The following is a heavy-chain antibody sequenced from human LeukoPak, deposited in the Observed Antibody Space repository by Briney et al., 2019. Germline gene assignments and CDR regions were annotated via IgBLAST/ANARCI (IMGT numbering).Heavy chain of an antibody. D-gene: IGHD5-24*01. CDR2: DLYDGNDK. CDR3: ARDDALATDGFDS. V-gene: IGHV3-30*04. J-gene: IGHJ4*02. CDR1: GFTFTRYA. Sequence: GRSLRLSCVASGFTFTRYAMHWVRQAPAKGLERVKVDLYDGNDKYYADSVKGRFHISRENSKNTVYLQMNSLRAEDTAVYYCARDDALATDGFDSWGQGTLVTVSS.